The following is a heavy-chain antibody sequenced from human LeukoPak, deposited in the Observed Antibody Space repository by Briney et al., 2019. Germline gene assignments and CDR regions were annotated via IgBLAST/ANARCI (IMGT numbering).Heavy chain of an antibody. CDR3: AKDAQRGFDYSNSLEY. J-gene: IGHJ4*02. Sequence: GGSLRLSCAASGVTFSHYGMHWVRQAPGRGLEWVAVIWSDGSNKFYADSVKGRFTISRDNSQNTVDLHMNILRAEDTAVYYCAKDAQRGFDYSNSLEYWGQGTLVTVSS. CDR1: GVTFSHYG. D-gene: IGHD4-11*01. CDR2: IWSDGSNK. V-gene: IGHV3-33*06.